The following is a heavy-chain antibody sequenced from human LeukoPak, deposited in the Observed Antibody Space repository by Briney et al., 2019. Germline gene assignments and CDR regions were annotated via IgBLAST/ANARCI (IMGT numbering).Heavy chain of an antibody. CDR3: ARRNGYYFDY. CDR1: GFTFSNYG. V-gene: IGHV3-33*01. CDR2: IWYDGRDK. D-gene: IGHD3-3*01. Sequence: GGSLRLSCAASGFTFSNYGMLWVRQAPGKGLEWVAVIWYDGRDKQYVDSVKGRFTISRDSSKNTLYLQMDSLRVEDTALYYCARRNGYYFDYWGQGTLVTYSS. J-gene: IGHJ4*02.